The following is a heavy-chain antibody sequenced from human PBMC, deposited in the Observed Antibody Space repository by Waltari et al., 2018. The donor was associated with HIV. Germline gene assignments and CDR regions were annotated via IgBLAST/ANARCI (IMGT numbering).Heavy chain of an antibody. D-gene: IGHD7-27*01. CDR1: GYIFTKYA. Sequence: QVHLVQSGSELKKPGASVKVSCKASGYIFTKYAMNWVRQAPGQGLEWMGWGNTITGNPTYAQCFTGRFVFSLDTSVSTAYLQSSSLKPEDTAVYYGAKLGNYNWLDPWGQGTLVTVSS. V-gene: IGHV7-4-1*02. CDR3: AKLGNYNWLDP. J-gene: IGHJ5*02. CDR2: GNTITGNP.